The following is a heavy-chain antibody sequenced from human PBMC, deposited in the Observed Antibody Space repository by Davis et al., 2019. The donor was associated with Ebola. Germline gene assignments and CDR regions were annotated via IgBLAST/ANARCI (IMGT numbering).Heavy chain of an antibody. CDR2: ISSSSGNI. D-gene: IGHD3-3*01. J-gene: IGHJ3*02. CDR1: GFTFSAYN. V-gene: IGHV3-21*04. Sequence: GGSLRLSCAASGFTFSAYNMNWVRQAPGKGLEWVSSISSSSGNIYYADSVKGRFTISRDNSKKTLYLQMNSLRAEDTAVYYCAKDFWSGYDKLPTLEDAFDIWGQGTMVTVSS. CDR3: AKDFWSGYDKLPTLEDAFDI.